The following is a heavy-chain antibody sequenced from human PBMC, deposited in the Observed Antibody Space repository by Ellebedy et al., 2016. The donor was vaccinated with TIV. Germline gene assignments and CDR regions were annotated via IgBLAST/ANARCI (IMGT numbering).Heavy chain of an antibody. D-gene: IGHD3-22*01. J-gene: IGHJ2*01. V-gene: IGHV3-11*01. CDR2: MSSSGTTI. CDR1: GFIFSDYY. CDR3: ARDLGYDSSANYHWYFDL. Sequence: GGSLRLSXAASGFIFSDYYMSWIRQAPGKGLEWVSYMSSSGTTIDYADSVKGRFTTSRDNAKNSLYLQMNSLRAEDTAVYYCARDLGYDSSANYHWYFDLWGRGTLVTVSS.